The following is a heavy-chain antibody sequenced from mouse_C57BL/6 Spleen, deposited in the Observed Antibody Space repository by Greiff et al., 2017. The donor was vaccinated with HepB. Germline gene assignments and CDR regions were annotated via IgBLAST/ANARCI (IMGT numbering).Heavy chain of an antibody. CDR3: AKNGAMDY. Sequence: QVQLQQSGPELVKPGASVKISCKASGYAFSSSWMNWVKQRPGKGLEWIGRIYPGDGDTNYNGKFKGQATLTADKSSSTAYMQLSSLTSEDSAVYFCAKNGAMDYWGQGTSLTVSS. J-gene: IGHJ4*01. CDR1: GYAFSSSW. V-gene: IGHV1-82*01. CDR2: IYPGDGDT.